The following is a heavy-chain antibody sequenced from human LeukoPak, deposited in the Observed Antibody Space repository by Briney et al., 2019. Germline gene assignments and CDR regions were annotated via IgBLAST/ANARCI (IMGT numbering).Heavy chain of an antibody. CDR1: GFSISSSYY. Sequence: PSETLSLTCSVSGFSISSSYYWSWIRQPPGKGLEWIGYIYYSGSTNYNPSLKSRVTISVDTSKNQFSLKLSSVTAADTAVYYCARHNYGSGSRLSPFDYWGQGTLVTVSS. D-gene: IGHD3-10*01. CDR3: ARHNYGSGSRLSPFDY. CDR2: IYYSGST. J-gene: IGHJ4*02. V-gene: IGHV4-59*08.